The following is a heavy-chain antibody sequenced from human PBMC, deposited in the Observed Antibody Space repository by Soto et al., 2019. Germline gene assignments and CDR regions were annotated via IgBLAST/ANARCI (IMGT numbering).Heavy chain of an antibody. J-gene: IGHJ4*02. Sequence: GESLKISCKASGYKFTWDWIGWVRQRPGKGLELMGVVYPGDSDIRYSPSFQGLVIISADKSITTAYLQWSSLKASDTAMYYCTRSEQLYTFDSWGQGTLVTVSS. V-gene: IGHV5-51*01. CDR1: GYKFTWDW. D-gene: IGHD6-6*01. CDR2: VYPGDSDI. CDR3: TRSEQLYTFDS.